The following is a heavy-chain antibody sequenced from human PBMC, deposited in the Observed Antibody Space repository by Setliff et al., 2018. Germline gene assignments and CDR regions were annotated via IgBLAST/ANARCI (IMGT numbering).Heavy chain of an antibody. J-gene: IGHJ3*02. CDR2: IYHSGST. V-gene: IGHV4-4*02. CDR3: ARGLFDSSGYRGTTDAFDI. Sequence: NPSETLSLTCAVSGGSISSSNWWSWVRQPPGKGLEWIGEIYHSGSTNYNPSLKSRVTISVDKSKNQFPLKLSSVTAADTAVYYCARGLFDSSGYRGTTDAFDIWGQGTMVTVSS. CDR1: GGSISSSNW. D-gene: IGHD3-22*01.